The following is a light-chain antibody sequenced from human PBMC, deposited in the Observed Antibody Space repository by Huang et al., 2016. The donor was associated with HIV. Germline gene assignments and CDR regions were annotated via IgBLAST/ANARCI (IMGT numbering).Light chain of an antibody. CDR3: QQYHALPWT. CDR2: ATS. Sequence: DIQMTQSPSSLSASVGDRVTITCRASQGIGNSLAWYQQKPEKAPRLLLYATSTLESGVTSRFSGSGSGTHYTLTINTRQPEDSASYYCQQYHALPWTFGQGTKVEIK. V-gene: IGKV1-NL1*01. J-gene: IGKJ1*01. CDR1: QGIGNS.